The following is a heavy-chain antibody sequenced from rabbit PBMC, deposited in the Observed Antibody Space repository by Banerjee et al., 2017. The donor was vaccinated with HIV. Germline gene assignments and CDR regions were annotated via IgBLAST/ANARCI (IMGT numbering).Heavy chain of an antibody. CDR2: IDTGDDST. Sequence: QQLVESGGDLVKPGASLTLTCTASGFSFSSNYYMGWVRQAPGKGLEWIGCIDTGDDSTYYASWVNGRFTISKTSSTTVTLQMTSLTAADTATYFCERRANNGGLSHYAMDLWGQGTLVTVS. CDR1: GFSFSSNYY. J-gene: IGHJ6*01. D-gene: IGHD2-1*01. V-gene: IGHV1S40*01. CDR3: ERRANNGGLSHYAMDL.